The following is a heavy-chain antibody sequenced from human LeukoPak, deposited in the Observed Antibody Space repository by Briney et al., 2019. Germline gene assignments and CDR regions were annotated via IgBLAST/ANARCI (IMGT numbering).Heavy chain of an antibody. Sequence: TGGSLRLSCAASGFTFSSYAMHWVRQAPGKGLEWVSGISGSGSSTYYADSVKGRFTISRDNSKNTLYLQMNSLRAEDTAVYYCAKDNSLRLTQRGYFDYWGQGTLVTVSS. CDR1: GFTFSSYA. D-gene: IGHD3-16*01. CDR2: ISGSGSST. CDR3: AKDNSLRLTQRGYFDY. J-gene: IGHJ4*02. V-gene: IGHV3-23*01.